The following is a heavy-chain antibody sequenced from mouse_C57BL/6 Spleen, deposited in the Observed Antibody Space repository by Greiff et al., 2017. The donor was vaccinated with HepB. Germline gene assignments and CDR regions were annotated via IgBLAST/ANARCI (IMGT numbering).Heavy chain of an antibody. Sequence: VKLQQPGAELVMPGASVKLSCKASGYTFTSYWMHWVKQRPGQGLEWIGEIDPSDSYTNYNQKFKGKSTLTVDKSSSTAYMQLSSLTSEDSAVYYCARVSDYFDYWGQGTTLTVSS. V-gene: IGHV1-69*01. CDR3: ARVSDYFDY. J-gene: IGHJ2*01. CDR1: GYTFTSYW. CDR2: IDPSDSYT.